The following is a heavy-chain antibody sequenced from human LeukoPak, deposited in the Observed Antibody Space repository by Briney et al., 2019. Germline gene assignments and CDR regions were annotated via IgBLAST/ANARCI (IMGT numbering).Heavy chain of an antibody. CDR2: IYTSGST. CDR3: ARGAAAGDY. J-gene: IGHJ4*02. Sequence: PSETLSLTRTVSGGSISSGSYYWSWIRQPTGKGLEWIGRIYTSGSTNYNPSLKSRVTISVDTSKNQFSLKLSSVTAADTAVYYCARGAAAGDYWGQGTLVTVSS. V-gene: IGHV4-61*02. D-gene: IGHD6-13*01. CDR1: GGSISSGSYY.